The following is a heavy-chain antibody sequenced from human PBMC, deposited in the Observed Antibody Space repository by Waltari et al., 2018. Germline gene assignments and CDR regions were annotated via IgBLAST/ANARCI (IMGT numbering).Heavy chain of an antibody. V-gene: IGHV4-34*01. CDR1: GGSFSGYY. CDR2: INHSGST. D-gene: IGHD2-2*02. CDR3: ARSRAGYCSSTSCYKWFDP. J-gene: IGHJ5*02. Sequence: QVQLQQWGAGLLKPSETLSLTAAVFGGSFSGYYWRGIRHPPGKGLEWIGEINHSGSTNYNPSLTSRVAIAVDTSKNQFSQKLSSVTAADTAVYYCARSRAGYCSSTSCYKWFDPWGQGTLVTVSS.